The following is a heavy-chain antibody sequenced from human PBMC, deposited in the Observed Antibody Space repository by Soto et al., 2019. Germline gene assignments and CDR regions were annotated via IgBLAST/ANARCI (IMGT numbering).Heavy chain of an antibody. J-gene: IGHJ6*02. CDR1: WFIVSKYY. D-gene: IGHD3-3*01. CDR3: ARDGTLEWLLYCMDV. V-gene: IGHV3-53*01. CDR2: IFSSGAT. Sequence: PGGSLRLSCAASWFIVSKYYMDWVRQAPGRGLEWVSVIFSSGATYYADSVQGRFTISRDISKNTLYLQMDSLRAEDTAVYYCARDGTLEWLLYCMDVWGQGTTVTVS.